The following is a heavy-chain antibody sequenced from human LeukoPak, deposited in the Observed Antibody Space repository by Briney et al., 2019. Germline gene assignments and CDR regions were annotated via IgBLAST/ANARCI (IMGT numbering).Heavy chain of an antibody. CDR3: ARERVPYGSGSGFDP. V-gene: IGHV1-18*01. D-gene: IGHD3-10*01. Sequence: ASVKVSCKASGYTFTSYGISWVRQAPGQGLEWMGWISAYNGNTNYAQKLQGRVTMTTDTSTSTAYMELRSLRSDDTAVYYCARERVPYGSGSGFDPWGQGTLVTVSS. CDR2: ISAYNGNT. J-gene: IGHJ5*02. CDR1: GYTFTSYG.